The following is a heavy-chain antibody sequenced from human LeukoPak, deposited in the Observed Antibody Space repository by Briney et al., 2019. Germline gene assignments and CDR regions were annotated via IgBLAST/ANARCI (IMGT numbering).Heavy chain of an antibody. CDR1: GYTFTSYG. D-gene: IGHD3-3*01. V-gene: IGHV1-18*01. J-gene: IGHJ5*02. Sequence: GASVKVSCKASGYTFTSYGISWVRQAPGQGLEWMGGISAYNGNTNYAQKLQGRVTMTTDTSTSTAYMELRSLRSDDTAVYYCARVGPPTFVEWLLSPIVRFDPWGQGTLVTVSS. CDR3: ARVGPPTFVEWLLSPIVRFDP. CDR2: ISAYNGNT.